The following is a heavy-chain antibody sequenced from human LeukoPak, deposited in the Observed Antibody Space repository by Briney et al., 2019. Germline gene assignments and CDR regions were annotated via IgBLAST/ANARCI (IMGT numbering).Heavy chain of an antibody. CDR2: IKKDGSET. CDR3: AGGSGWLMDV. CDR1: GFSFSTYW. J-gene: IGHJ6*04. Sequence: GGSLRISCAASGFSFSTYWMNWVRQAPGKGLEWVANIKKDGSETYYVDSVKGRFTISRDNAKNSLYLQMKSLRDEDTAVYYCAGGSGWLMDVWGKGTTVTVSS. D-gene: IGHD6-19*01. V-gene: IGHV3-7*01.